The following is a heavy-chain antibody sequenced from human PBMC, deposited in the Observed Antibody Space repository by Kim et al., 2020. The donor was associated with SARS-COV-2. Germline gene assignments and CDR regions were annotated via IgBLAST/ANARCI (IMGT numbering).Heavy chain of an antibody. Sequence: ASVKVSCKASGYTFTNYAINWVRQAPGQGLEWMGWISSYNGNTKYAQKVQGRVTMTTDTSTSTVYMDLRSLRSDDTAVYYCASGGLYGSGSYYEYWGQGT. D-gene: IGHD3-10*01. J-gene: IGHJ4*02. CDR2: ISSYNGNT. CDR3: ASGGLYGSGSYYEY. CDR1: GYTFTNYA. V-gene: IGHV1-18*04.